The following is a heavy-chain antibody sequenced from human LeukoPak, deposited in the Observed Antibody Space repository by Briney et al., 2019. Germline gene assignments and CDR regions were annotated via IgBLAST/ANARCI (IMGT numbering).Heavy chain of an antibody. D-gene: IGHD6-19*01. Sequence: PSETLSLTCTVSGGSISSYYWSWIRQPPGKGLEWIGYIYYSGSTNYNPSLKSRVTISVDTSKNQFSLKLSSVTAADTAVYYCAGISSGWYYFDYWGQGTLVTVSS. CDR1: GGSISSYY. V-gene: IGHV4-59*01. CDR3: AGISSGWYYFDY. J-gene: IGHJ4*02. CDR2: IYYSGST.